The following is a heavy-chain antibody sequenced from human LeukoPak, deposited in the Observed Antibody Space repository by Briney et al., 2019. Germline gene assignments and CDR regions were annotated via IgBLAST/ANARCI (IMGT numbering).Heavy chain of an antibody. CDR1: GFTFSSYA. CDR3: AKSPTVTLDY. V-gene: IGHV3-64*04. CDR2: ISSNGGST. Sequence: GGSLRVSCSASGFTFSSYAMHWVRQAPGKGLEYVSAISSNGGSTYYADSVRGRFTISRDNSKDTLYLQMNSLRAEDTAVYYCAKSPTVTLDYWGQGTLVTVSS. D-gene: IGHD4-17*01. J-gene: IGHJ4*02.